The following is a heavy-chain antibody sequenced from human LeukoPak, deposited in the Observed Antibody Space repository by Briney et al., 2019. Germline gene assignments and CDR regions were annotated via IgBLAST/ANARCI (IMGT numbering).Heavy chain of an antibody. CDR3: VREGLGFAHGFDY. CDR2: INHIGDII. CDR1: GFSFSSYE. Sequence: PGGSLRLSCAASGFSFSSYEMNWVRQALGKGLEWVSYINHIGDIIYYADSVKGRFTISRDNAKNSLYLQMNSLRAEDTAVYHCVREGLGFAHGFDYWGQGALVIVSS. D-gene: IGHD2-8*01. V-gene: IGHV3-48*03. J-gene: IGHJ4*02.